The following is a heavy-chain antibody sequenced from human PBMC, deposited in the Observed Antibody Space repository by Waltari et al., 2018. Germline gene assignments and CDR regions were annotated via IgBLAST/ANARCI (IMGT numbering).Heavy chain of an antibody. J-gene: IGHJ4*02. V-gene: IGHV4-31*03. Sequence: QVQLQESGPGLVKPSQTLSLTCTVSGGSISSGGYYWSWMRQRPGKGLGWIGYIYYTGYTYYNPSLESRLAISRDTSKNQFSLRLSSVTAADTAVYSCASSYGSGNYVYYFESWGQGTLVTVSS. D-gene: IGHD3-10*01. CDR3: ASSYGSGNYVYYFES. CDR1: GGSISSGGYY. CDR2: IYYTGYT.